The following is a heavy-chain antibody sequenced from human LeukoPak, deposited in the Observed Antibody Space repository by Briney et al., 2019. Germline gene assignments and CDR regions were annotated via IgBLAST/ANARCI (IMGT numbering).Heavy chain of an antibody. CDR1: GFTFSSYS. J-gene: IGHJ4*02. Sequence: GGSLRLSCAASGFTFSSYSMNWVRQAPGKGLEWVSYISSSSSTIYYADSVKGRFTISRDNAKNSLYLQMNSLRAEDTAVYYCARVLHKRNYDSSDYYGYWGQGILVTVSS. CDR2: ISSSSSTI. D-gene: IGHD3-22*01. CDR3: ARVLHKRNYDSSDYYGY. V-gene: IGHV3-48*01.